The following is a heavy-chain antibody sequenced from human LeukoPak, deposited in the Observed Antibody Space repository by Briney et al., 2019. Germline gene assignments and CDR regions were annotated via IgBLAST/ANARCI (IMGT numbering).Heavy chain of an antibody. J-gene: IGHJ4*02. CDR1: GYTFTSYG. CDR3: ARDSIAITMVRGAKGKSDY. V-gene: IGHV1-18*01. D-gene: IGHD3-10*01. Sequence: GASVKVSCKASGYTFTSYGISWVRQAPGQGLEWMGWISAYNGNTNYAQKLQGRVTMATDTSTSTAYMELRSLRSDDTAVYYCARDSIAITMVRGAKGKSDYWGQGTLVTVSS. CDR2: ISAYNGNT.